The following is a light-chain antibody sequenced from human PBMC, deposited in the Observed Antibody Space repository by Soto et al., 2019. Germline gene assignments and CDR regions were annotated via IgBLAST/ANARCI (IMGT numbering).Light chain of an antibody. CDR2: EVS. Sequence: QSALTQPASVSGSPGQSITISCTGTSSDIGGYNYVSWYQQHPGNPPKLMIYEVSNRPSGVSNRFSGSKSGNTASLPISGLQAEDEADYYCSSHTTSNTQVFGGGTKVTVL. J-gene: IGLJ3*02. CDR1: SSDIGGYNY. CDR3: SSHTTSNTQV. V-gene: IGLV2-14*01.